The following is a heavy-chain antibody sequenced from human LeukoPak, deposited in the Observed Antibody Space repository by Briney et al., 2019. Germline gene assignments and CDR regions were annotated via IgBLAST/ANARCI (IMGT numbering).Heavy chain of an antibody. V-gene: IGHV4-34*01. Sequence: SETLSLTRAVYGWSFSGYYWSWIRQPPGKGLEWIGEINHSGSTNYNPSLKSRVTISVDTSKNQFSLNLSSVTAADTAVYYCARWEGGSYYDFDYWGQGSLVTVSS. D-gene: IGHD1-26*01. J-gene: IGHJ4*02. CDR1: GWSFSGYY. CDR2: INHSGST. CDR3: ARWEGGSYYDFDY.